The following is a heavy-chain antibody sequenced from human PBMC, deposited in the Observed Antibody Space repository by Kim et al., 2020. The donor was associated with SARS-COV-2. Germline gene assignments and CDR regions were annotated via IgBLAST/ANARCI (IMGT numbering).Heavy chain of an antibody. J-gene: IGHJ4*02. CDR1: GFTFTSYA. CDR3: AKVTWDGLDDY. D-gene: IGHD1-1*01. V-gene: IGHV3-23*01. Sequence: GGSLRLSCAASGFTFTSYAMSWVRQAPGKVLEWVSAISDTGDGTYYADSVKGRFTISRDNSKNTLYLQMNSLRAEDTAIYYCAKVTWDGLDDYWGQGTLVTVSS. CDR2: ISDTGDGT.